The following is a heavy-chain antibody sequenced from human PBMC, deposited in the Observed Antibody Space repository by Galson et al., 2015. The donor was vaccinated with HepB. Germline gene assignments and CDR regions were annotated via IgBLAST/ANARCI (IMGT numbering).Heavy chain of an antibody. CDR1: GYTFTNYP. CDR3: ARDTANFYYYDMDV. D-gene: IGHD4-17*01. Sequence: SVKVSCKASGYTFTNYPMHWVRQAPGQGPEYMGMINPGDGSANYAQKFQDRVTMTTDTSTGTVYMEVSSLRSDDTAIYYCARDTANFYYYDMDVWGQGTTVTVSS. CDR2: INPGDGSA. J-gene: IGHJ6*02. V-gene: IGHV1-46*01.